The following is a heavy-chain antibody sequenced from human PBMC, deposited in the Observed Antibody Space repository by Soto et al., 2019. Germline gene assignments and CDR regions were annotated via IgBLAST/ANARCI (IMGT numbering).Heavy chain of an antibody. CDR1: GFTFSSYA. J-gene: IGHJ4*02. V-gene: IGHV3-23*01. CDR2: ISGSGGST. D-gene: IGHD3-22*01. Sequence: GGSLRLSCAASGFTFSSYAMSWVRQAPGKGLEWVSAISGSGGSTYYAGSVKGRFTISRDNSKNTLYLQMNSLRAEDTAVYYCAKDTRVVVMRRYFYYWGQGTLVTVSS. CDR3: AKDTRVVVMRRYFYY.